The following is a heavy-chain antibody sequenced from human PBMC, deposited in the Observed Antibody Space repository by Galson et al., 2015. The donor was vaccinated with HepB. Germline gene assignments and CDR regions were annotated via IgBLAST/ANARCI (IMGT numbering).Heavy chain of an antibody. CDR3: ARVALSESGDCYFDY. Sequence: SLRLSCAASGFTFSDYYMSWIRQAPGKGLEWVSYISSSSSYTNYADSVKGRFTISRDNAKNSLYLQMNSLRAEDTAVYYCARVALSESGDCYFDYWGQGTLVTVSS. J-gene: IGHJ4*02. CDR1: GFTFSDYY. D-gene: IGHD2-21*02. V-gene: IGHV3-11*06. CDR2: ISSSSSYT.